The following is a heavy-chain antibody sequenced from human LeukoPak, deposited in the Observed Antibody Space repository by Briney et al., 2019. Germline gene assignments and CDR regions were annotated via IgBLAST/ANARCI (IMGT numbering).Heavy chain of an antibody. Sequence: PGGSLRLSCAASGFTFDDYAMHWVRQAPGKGLEWVSLISWDGGSTYYADSVKGRFTISRDNSKNSLYLQMNSLRAEDTALYYCAKESTVAGPGGGFFDYWGQGTLVTASS. J-gene: IGHJ4*02. CDR3: AKESTVAGPGGGFFDY. CDR1: GFTFDDYA. D-gene: IGHD6-19*01. CDR2: ISWDGGST. V-gene: IGHV3-43D*03.